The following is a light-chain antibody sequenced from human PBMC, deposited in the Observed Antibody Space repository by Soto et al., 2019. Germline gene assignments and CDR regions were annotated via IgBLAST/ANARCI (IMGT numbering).Light chain of an antibody. CDR3: SLYTSSNTWV. V-gene: IGLV2-18*01. J-gene: IGLJ3*02. CDR2: EVS. CDR1: NIDFGLYDL. Sequence: QSALTQPASVSGSPGQSVSISCSGTNIDFGLYDLVSWYRQIPGTAPKLLIYEVSNRPVEVPDRFSGSKSANAASLTISRLQPDDEADYFCSLYTSSNTWVFGGGTKLTVL.